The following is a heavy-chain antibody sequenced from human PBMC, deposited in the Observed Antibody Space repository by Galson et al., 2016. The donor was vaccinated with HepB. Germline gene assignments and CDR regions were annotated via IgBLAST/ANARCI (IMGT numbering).Heavy chain of an antibody. CDR1: GFIFSNNW. CDR3: ARVYYANTGYKFFDL. Sequence: SLRLSCAASGFIFSNNWMSWVRQAPGKGLEWVAYIKQDESDNKYLDSVKGRFTISRDNDKSSLYLQMNSLRDDDTAIYFCARVYYANTGYKFFDLWGQGALVTVSS. V-gene: IGHV3-7*01. CDR2: IKQDESDN. J-gene: IGHJ4*02. D-gene: IGHD3-22*01.